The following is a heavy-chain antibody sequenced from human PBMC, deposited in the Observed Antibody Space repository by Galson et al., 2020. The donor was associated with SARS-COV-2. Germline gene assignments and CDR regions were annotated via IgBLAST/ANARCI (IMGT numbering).Heavy chain of an antibody. CDR2: INHSGST. V-gene: IGHV4-34*01. CDR3: ARGPGTTRVLTGYYTLFDY. D-gene: IGHD3-9*01. Sequence: SETLSLTCAVYGGSFSGYYWNWIRQPPGKGLEWIGEINHSGSTNYNPSLKSRVTISVETSKNQFSLKLSSVTAADTAVYYCARGPGTTRVLTGYYTLFDYWGKGTPVTVSS. J-gene: IGHJ4*02. CDR1: GGSFSGYY.